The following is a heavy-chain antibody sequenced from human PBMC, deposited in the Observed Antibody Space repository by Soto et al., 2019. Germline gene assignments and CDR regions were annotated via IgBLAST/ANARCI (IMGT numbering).Heavy chain of an antibody. CDR3: GRDYYDSSGYPTPGY. Sequence: GGSLRLSCAASGFTFSDYDMSWIRQAPGKGLEWVSYTSSSGSTTYYTDAVKGRFTMSRDNAKNSMYLHIDSLRVEDTAVYYCGRDYYDSSGYPTPGYWGQGTLVTVSS. V-gene: IGHV3-11*01. CDR1: GFTFSDYD. D-gene: IGHD3-22*01. J-gene: IGHJ4*02. CDR2: TSSSGSTT.